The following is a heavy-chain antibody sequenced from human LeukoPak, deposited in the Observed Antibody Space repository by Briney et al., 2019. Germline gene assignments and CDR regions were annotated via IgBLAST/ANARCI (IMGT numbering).Heavy chain of an antibody. D-gene: IGHD3-22*01. CDR3: ARGSSGYYYFDY. J-gene: IGHJ4*02. Sequence: ASVTVSCKASGYTFTGYYMHWVRQAPGQGLEWMGWINPNSGGTNYAQKFQGRVTMTRDTSISTAYMELSRLRSDDTAVYYCARGSSGYYYFDYWGQGTLVTVSS. V-gene: IGHV1-2*02. CDR1: GYTFTGYY. CDR2: INPNSGGT.